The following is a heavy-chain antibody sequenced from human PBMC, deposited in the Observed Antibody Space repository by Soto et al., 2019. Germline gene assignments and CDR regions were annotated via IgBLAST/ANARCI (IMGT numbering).Heavy chain of an antibody. J-gene: IGHJ5*02. CDR1: GGSISSSSFH. CDR3: ARRERAAGTDWWFDP. D-gene: IGHD6-13*01. CDR2: IYYSGRT. V-gene: IGHV4-39*01. Sequence: QLQLQESGPGLVKPSETLSLTCTVSGGSISSSSFHWGWIRQPPGKGLGWIGSIYYSGRTYYSPSLKSRVTIPADTSQNPFSLKLSPVTAAETAVYYCARRERAAGTDWWFDPWGQGTLVTVSS.